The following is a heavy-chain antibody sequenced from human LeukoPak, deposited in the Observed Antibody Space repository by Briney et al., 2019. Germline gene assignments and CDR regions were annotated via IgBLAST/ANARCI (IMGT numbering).Heavy chain of an antibody. CDR2: IYPGDSYT. D-gene: IGHD6-13*01. J-gene: IGHJ3*02. Sequence: GESLKISCKGSGFSFTSYWIGWVRQMPGKGLEWMGIIYPGDSYTNYSPSFQGHVTISADKSISTAYLQWSSLKASDTAMYYCARHYPAEDAFDIWGQGTMVTVSS. CDR1: GFSFTSYW. CDR3: ARHYPAEDAFDI. V-gene: IGHV5-51*01.